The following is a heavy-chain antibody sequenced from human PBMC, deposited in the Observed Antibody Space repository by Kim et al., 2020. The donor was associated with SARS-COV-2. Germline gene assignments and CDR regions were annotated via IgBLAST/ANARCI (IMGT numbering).Heavy chain of an antibody. CDR3: ARDRFGTVVRGVDY. CDR1: GFTVRTYA. V-gene: IGHV3-30*04. Sequence: GGSLRLSCADSGFTVRTYAMHWVRQAPGKGLEWVAVISYDGRNQYYADSVKGRFTISRDNSKSTVYLQMNSLRAEDTAMYHCARDRFGTVVRGVDYWGQGTLVTVSS. J-gene: IGHJ4*02. CDR2: ISYDGRNQ. D-gene: IGHD3-16*01.